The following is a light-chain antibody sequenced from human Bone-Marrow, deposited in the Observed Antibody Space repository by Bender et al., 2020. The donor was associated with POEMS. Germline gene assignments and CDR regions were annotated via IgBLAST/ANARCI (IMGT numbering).Light chain of an antibody. CDR2: DVT. V-gene: IGLV2-23*02. J-gene: IGLJ1*01. Sequence: QSALTQPASVSGSPGQSITISCTGTSSDVGTYNLVSWYQQVPGKAPKLMIYDVTKRPSGVSNRFSGSKSGNTASLTISGLQAEDEAEYYCCSYGDSSSFYVFGTGTKVTVL. CDR3: CSYGDSSSFYV. CDR1: SSDVGTYNL.